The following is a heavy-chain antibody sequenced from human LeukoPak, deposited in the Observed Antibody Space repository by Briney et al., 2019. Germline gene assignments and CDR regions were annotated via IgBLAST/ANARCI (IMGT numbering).Heavy chain of an antibody. D-gene: IGHD6-19*01. CDR1: EMSFSAYY. V-gene: IGHV4-34*01. CDR3: ARGFPPGSGSRGSHAFDV. J-gene: IGHJ3*01. Sequence: PSETLSLTCAVSEMSFSAYYWNWIRQPPGKGLEWIGEINYGGSTKYTPSLEGRGTILIDTSKNQFSLKLTSVTAADTAVYYCARGFPPGSGSRGSHAFDVWGQGTMVTVSS. CDR2: INYGGST.